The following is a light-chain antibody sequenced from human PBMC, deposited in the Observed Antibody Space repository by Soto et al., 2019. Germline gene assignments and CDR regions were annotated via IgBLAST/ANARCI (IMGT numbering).Light chain of an antibody. Sequence: EIVLTKSPGTLSLSPRERATLSCRASQSVTRNSLAWYQQKPGQAPRLLIYGASSRATGIPDRFSGSGSGTDFTLTICSLEPEDFAVYYCQQYGDSPRTFGQGTKVDIK. J-gene: IGKJ1*01. V-gene: IGKV3-20*01. CDR1: QSVTRNS. CDR2: GAS. CDR3: QQYGDSPRT.